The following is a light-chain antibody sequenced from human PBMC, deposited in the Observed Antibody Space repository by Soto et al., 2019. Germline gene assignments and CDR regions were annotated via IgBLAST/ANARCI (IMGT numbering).Light chain of an antibody. CDR2: EVN. CDR1: SSDIGNYNF. J-gene: IGLJ3*02. V-gene: IGLV2-23*02. Sequence: QSALTQPASVSGSPGQSITISFTGTSSDIGNYNFVSWFQQHPDKAPKLMIYEVNKRPSGVSNRFSGSKSGNTASLTISGLQPEDEADYYCSSYAYGSTLGVFGGGTKLTVL. CDR3: SSYAYGSTLGV.